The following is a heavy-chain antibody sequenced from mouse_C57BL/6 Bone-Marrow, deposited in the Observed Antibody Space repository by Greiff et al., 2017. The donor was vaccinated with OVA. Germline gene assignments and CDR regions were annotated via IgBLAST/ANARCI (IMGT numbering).Heavy chain of an antibody. D-gene: IGHD3-1*01. CDR2: IYPGSGNT. Sequence: QVQLQQSGAELVRPGASVKLSCKASGYTFTDYYINWVKQRPGQGLEWIARIYPGSGNTYYNEKFKGKATLTAEKSSSTAYMQLSSLTSEDSAVYFCAREGINGLYYYAMDYWGQGTSVTVSS. J-gene: IGHJ4*01. CDR1: GYTFTDYY. V-gene: IGHV1-76*01. CDR3: AREGINGLYYYAMDY.